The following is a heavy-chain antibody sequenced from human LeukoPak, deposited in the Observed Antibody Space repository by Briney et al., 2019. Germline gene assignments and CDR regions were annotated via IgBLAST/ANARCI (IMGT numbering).Heavy chain of an antibody. V-gene: IGHV4-34*01. CDR1: GGSFSGYY. CDR2: INHSGST. J-gene: IGHJ4*02. CDR3: ARGRRGLRYFDWLPRNDY. Sequence: PSETLSLTCAVYGGSFSGYYWSWIRQPPGKGLEWIGEINHSGSTNYNPSLTSRVTISVVTSKNQFSLKLSSVTAADTAVYYCARGRRGLRYFDWLPRNDYWGQGTLVTVSS. D-gene: IGHD3-9*01.